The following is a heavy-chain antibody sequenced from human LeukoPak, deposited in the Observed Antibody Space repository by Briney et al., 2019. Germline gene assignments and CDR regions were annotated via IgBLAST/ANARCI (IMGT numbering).Heavy chain of an antibody. CDR3: ARDRELGY. D-gene: IGHD1-1*01. Sequence: SETLSLTSTVSGDSISNYYWSWIRQPPGKGLEWIGWSYHRGSTSYNPSLKSRVAISMDTSKNQFSLKLSSVTAADTAVYYCARDRELGYWGQGTLVTVSS. CDR2: SYHRGST. V-gene: IGHV4-59*01. J-gene: IGHJ4*02. CDR1: GDSISNYY.